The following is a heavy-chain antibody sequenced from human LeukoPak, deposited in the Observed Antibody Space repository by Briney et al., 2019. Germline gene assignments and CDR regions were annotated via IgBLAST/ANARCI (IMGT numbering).Heavy chain of an antibody. V-gene: IGHV4-59*01. J-gene: IGHJ5*02. Sequence: SETLSLTCTVSGGSISSYYWSWIRKPPGKGLEWIGYIYYSGSTNYNPSLKSRVTISVDTSKNQFSLKLSSVTAADTAVYYCASSVTFGGVISLGINWFDPWGQGTLVTVSS. D-gene: IGHD3-16*02. CDR3: ASSVTFGGVISLGINWFDP. CDR2: IYYSGST. CDR1: GGSISSYY.